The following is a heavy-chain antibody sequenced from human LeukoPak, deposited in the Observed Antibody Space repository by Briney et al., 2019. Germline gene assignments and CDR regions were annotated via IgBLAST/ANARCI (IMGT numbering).Heavy chain of an antibody. Sequence: GGSLRLSCAASGFTFSSYWMSWVRQAPGKGLEWVANIKQDGSEKYYVDSVKGRFTISRDNAKNSLYLQMNSLRAEDTAVYHCARALIAVANWFDPWGQGTLVTVSS. V-gene: IGHV3-7*01. D-gene: IGHD6-19*01. CDR3: ARALIAVANWFDP. J-gene: IGHJ5*02. CDR2: IKQDGSEK. CDR1: GFTFSSYW.